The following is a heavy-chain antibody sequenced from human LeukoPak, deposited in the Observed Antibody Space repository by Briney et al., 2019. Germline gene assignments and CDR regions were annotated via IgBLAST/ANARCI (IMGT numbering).Heavy chain of an antibody. V-gene: IGHV4-59*01. CDR1: GGSISSYY. Sequence: PSETLSLTCTVSGGSISSYYWSWIRQPPGKGLEWIGYIYYSGSTNYNPSLKSRVTISVDASKNQFSLKLSSVTAADTAVYYCARVGTYGSGSYLSWLDYWGQGTLVTVSS. CDR2: IYYSGST. J-gene: IGHJ4*02. CDR3: ARVGTYGSGSYLSWLDY. D-gene: IGHD3-10*01.